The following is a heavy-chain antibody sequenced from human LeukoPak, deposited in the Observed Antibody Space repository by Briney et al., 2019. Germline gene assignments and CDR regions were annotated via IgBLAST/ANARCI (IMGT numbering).Heavy chain of an antibody. Sequence: PSQTLSLTCTVSGGSISTDPNYWTWIPQPAGKGLEWIGRIYSNGWTDYNPPLMSRVSISIDTSKNHFSLKMSLATAADTALYYCARGSGWNSFDPWGQGTLVTVSS. CDR3: ARGSGWNSFDP. V-gene: IGHV4-61*02. CDR2: IYSNGWT. J-gene: IGHJ5*02. D-gene: IGHD6-19*01. CDR1: GGSISTDPNY.